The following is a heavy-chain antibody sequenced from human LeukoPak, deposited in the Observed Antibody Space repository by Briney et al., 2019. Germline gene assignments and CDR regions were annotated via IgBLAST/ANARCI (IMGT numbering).Heavy chain of an antibody. CDR1: GYSISSGYY. Sequence: PSETLSLTCAVSGYSISSGYYWGWIRQPPGKGLEGIGSIYHSGSTYYNPSLKSRITISVDTSKNQFSLKLSSVTAADTAVYYCARWDSGEWFHDAFDIWGQGTMVTVSS. D-gene: IGHD3-3*01. CDR2: IYHSGST. CDR3: ARWDSGEWFHDAFDI. V-gene: IGHV4-38-2*01. J-gene: IGHJ3*02.